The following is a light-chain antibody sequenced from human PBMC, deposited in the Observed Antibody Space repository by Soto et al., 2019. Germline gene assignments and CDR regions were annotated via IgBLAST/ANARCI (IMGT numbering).Light chain of an antibody. CDR1: QGISSY. CDR3: QQLNSYRYT. V-gene: IGKV1-9*01. Sequence: IQLTQSPSSLSASVGDRVTITCQASQGISSYLAWYQQKPGKAPKLLIYAASTLQSGVPSRFSGSGSGTDFTLTISSLQPEDFSTYYCQQLNSYRYTFGQGTKLEIK. CDR2: AAS. J-gene: IGKJ2*01.